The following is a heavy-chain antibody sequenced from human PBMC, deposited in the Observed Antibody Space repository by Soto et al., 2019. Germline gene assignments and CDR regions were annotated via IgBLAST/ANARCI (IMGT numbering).Heavy chain of an antibody. CDR3: AAWAEGATEVH. J-gene: IGHJ4*02. CDR1: GFSFSVYG. CDR2: IWYDASKQ. V-gene: IGHV3-33*01. Sequence: GGSLSLSCETSGFSFSVYGMHWFRQAPGKGLEWVAVIWYDASKQFYAASVEGRFTISRDNSKAILYLQMNSLRAEDTAVYYCAAWAEGATEVHWGQGTLVTVSS. D-gene: IGHD2-15*01.